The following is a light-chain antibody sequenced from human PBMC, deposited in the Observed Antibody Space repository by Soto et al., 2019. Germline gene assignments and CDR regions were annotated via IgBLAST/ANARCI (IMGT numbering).Light chain of an antibody. V-gene: IGKV3-20*01. J-gene: IGKJ1*01. CDR3: QQYGSSSWT. CDR2: GAS. CDR1: RSVTSRY. Sequence: EIVMTQSPGTLSLSPGERAPLFCIACRSVTSRYLAWYQQKPGQARRLLIYGASSRATGIPDRFSGSGSGSDFTLTISRLEPEDFAVYYCQQYGSSSWTFGQGTKVDIK.